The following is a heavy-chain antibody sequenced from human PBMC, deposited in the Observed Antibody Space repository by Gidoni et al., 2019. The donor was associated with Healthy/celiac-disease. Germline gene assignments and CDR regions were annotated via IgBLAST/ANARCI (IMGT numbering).Heavy chain of an antibody. J-gene: IGHJ4*02. CDR1: GFTFRRYG. CDR2: INSDGSST. Sequence: EVQLVESGGGLVQPGGSLRLSCAASGFTFRRYGMHWVRQAPGKGLVWVSRINSDGSSTSYADSVKGRFTISRDNAKNTLYLQMNSLRAEDTAVYYCASQILGYYDSSGYYYWGQGTLVTVSS. V-gene: IGHV3-74*01. CDR3: ASQILGYYDSSGYYY. D-gene: IGHD3-22*01.